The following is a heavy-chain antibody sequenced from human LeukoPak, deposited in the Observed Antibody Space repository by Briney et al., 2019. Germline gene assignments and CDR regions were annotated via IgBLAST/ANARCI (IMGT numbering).Heavy chain of an antibody. CDR3: ARDTLPRQGYYDSSGNPSAFDI. CDR1: GGTFSSYA. J-gene: IGHJ3*02. V-gene: IGHV1-69*13. CDR2: IIPIFGTA. Sequence: SVKVSCKASGGTFSSYAISWVRQAPGQGLEWMGGIIPIFGTANYAQKFQGRVAITADESTSTAYMELSSLRSEDTAVYYCARDTLPRQGYYDSSGNPSAFDIWGQGTMVTVSS. D-gene: IGHD3-22*01.